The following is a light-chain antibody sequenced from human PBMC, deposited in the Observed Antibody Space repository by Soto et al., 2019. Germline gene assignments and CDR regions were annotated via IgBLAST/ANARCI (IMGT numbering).Light chain of an antibody. CDR1: QSVSNY. J-gene: IGKJ1*01. CDR3: QQRSNWT. Sequence: ELVLTQSPATLSLSPGERATLSCRASQSVSNYLAWYQQKPGQAPRLLIYDASSRATGIPARFSGSGSGTDFTLTISRIEPEDFAVYYCQQRSNWTFGQGTKV. CDR2: DAS. V-gene: IGKV3-11*01.